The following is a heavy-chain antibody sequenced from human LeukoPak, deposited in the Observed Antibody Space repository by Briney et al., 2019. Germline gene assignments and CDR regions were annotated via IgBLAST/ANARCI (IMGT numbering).Heavy chain of an antibody. CDR1: GITLSNYG. J-gene: IGHJ4*02. CDR2: ISCSGGRT. D-gene: IGHD2-8*02. V-gene: IGHV3-23*01. Sequence: GSLSLSFEVSGITLSNYGMSWVRPAPGKGLEWVAGISCSGGRTNNADSVKGRFTVSRDNPKIALYLQMNSLRADDTAVYFCAKRGVVIRVILVGFHKEAMYFDSWGQGALVTVSS. CDR3: AKRGVVIRVILVGFHKEAMYFDS.